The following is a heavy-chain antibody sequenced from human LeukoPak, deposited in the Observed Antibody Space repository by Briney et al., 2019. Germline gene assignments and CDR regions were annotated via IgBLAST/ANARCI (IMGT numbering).Heavy chain of an antibody. Sequence: ASVKVSCKASGYTFTSYYMHWVRQATGQGLEWMGWMNPNSGNTGYAQKFQGRVTMTRNTSISTAYMELSSLRSEDTAVYYCARGYGSGSYLGLTDFDYWGQGTLVTVSS. D-gene: IGHD3-10*01. CDR1: GYTFTSYY. V-gene: IGHV1-8*02. CDR2: MNPNSGNT. J-gene: IGHJ4*02. CDR3: ARGYGSGSYLGLTDFDY.